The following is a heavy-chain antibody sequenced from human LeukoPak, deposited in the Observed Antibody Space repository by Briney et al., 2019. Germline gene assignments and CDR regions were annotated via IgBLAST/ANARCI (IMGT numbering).Heavy chain of an antibody. CDR3: VKDDGWVQYAN. CDR1: GFTFSSHW. D-gene: IGHD5-24*01. Sequence: GGSLRLSCAASGFTFSSHWMHWVRQAPGKGLEWVSGISGSGGTTYYADSVKGRFIISRDNSKNTVYLQMNSLSAEDAAVYYCVKDDGWVQYANWGQGTLVTVSS. V-gene: IGHV3-23*01. J-gene: IGHJ4*02. CDR2: ISGSGGTT.